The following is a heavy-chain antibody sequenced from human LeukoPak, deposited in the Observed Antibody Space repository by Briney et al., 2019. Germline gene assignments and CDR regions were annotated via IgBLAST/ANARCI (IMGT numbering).Heavy chain of an antibody. CDR2: ISYDGSNK. D-gene: IGHD5-18*01. Sequence: GGSLRLSCAASGFTFSSYAMHWVRQAPGKGLEWVAVISYDGSNKYYADSVKGRFTISRDNSKNTLYLQMNSLRAEDTAVYYCARDIRRYSYDDLDYWGQGTLVTVSS. V-gene: IGHV3-30-3*01. CDR1: GFTFSSYA. CDR3: ARDIRRYSYDDLDY. J-gene: IGHJ4*02.